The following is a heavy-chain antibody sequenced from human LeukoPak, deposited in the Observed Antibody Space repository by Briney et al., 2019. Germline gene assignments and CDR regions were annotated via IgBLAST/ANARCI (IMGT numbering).Heavy chain of an antibody. D-gene: IGHD1-26*01. CDR2: IYPGDSDT. V-gene: IGHV5-51*01. Sequence: GESLKISCKGSGYSFTSYWIGWVRQMPGKGLEWMGIIYPGDSDTRYSPSFQGQVTISADKSISTAYLQWSSLKASDTAMYYCARKIRGSREEGGFDYWGQGTLVTVSS. J-gene: IGHJ4*02. CDR1: GYSFTSYW. CDR3: ARKIRGSREEGGFDY.